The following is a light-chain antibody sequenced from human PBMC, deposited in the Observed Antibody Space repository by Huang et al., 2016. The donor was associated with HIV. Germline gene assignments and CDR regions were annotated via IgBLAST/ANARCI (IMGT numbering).Light chain of an antibody. CDR2: KVS. V-gene: IGKV2-30*01. CDR1: ESLVYTDGNIY. Sequence: DVVMTQSPLSLPVTLGQSASISCKSSESLVYTDGNIYLNWFHQRPGQSPRRLIYKVSSRDSGVPDRSRGSGSDTDFTLTISRVEAEDVGVYYCMQSSDWPWTFGQGTKVEIK. J-gene: IGKJ1*01. CDR3: MQSSDWPWT.